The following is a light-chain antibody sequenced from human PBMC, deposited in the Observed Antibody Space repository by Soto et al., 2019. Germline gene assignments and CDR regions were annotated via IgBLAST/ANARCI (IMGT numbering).Light chain of an antibody. J-gene: IGKJ1*01. CDR3: QQRSNWPWT. Sequence: EIVLTQSPATLSLSPGERATLSCRASQSVSSYLAWYQQKPGQAPRLLIYDTSNRATGIPARFSGSGSGTDFTLIISSLEPGDFAVYSCQQRSNWPWTFGQGTKVDI. CDR2: DTS. V-gene: IGKV3-11*01. CDR1: QSVSSY.